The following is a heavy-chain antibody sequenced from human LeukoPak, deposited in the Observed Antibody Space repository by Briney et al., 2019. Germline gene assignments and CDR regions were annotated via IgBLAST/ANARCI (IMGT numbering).Heavy chain of an antibody. J-gene: IGHJ4*02. CDR2: IYPGDSDT. V-gene: IGHV5-51*01. CDR3: ARARYCSGGNCYAEN. D-gene: IGHD2-15*01. CDR1: GYSFTTYW. Sequence: GDSLKISCKGSGYSFTTYWIGWVRQMPGKGLEWMGIIYPGDSDTRYSPSFQGQVTISADKSISTAYLQWRSLQASDTAMYYCARARYCSGGNCYAENWGQGTLVTVSS.